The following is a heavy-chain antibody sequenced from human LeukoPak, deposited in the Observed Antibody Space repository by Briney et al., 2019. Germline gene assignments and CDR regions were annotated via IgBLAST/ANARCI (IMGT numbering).Heavy chain of an antibody. CDR2: ISYDGSNK. V-gene: IGHV3-30-3*01. J-gene: IGHJ4*02. CDR1: GFTFSSYA. CDR3: ARDRADGYNYGDSFDN. D-gene: IGHD5-18*01. Sequence: RGSLRLSCAASGFTFSSYAMHWVRQAPGKGLEWVAVISYDGSNKYYADSVKGRFTISRDNSKNTLYLQMNSLRAEDTAVYYCARDRADGYNYGDSFDNWGQGVLVTVSS.